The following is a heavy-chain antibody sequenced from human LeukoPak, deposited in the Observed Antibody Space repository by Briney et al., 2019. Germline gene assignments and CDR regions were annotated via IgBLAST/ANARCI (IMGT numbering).Heavy chain of an antibody. V-gene: IGHV3-48*01. CDR1: GFTFSSYS. D-gene: IGHD3-10*01. CDR3: ARDLGGVGSGIRYYYYGMDV. Sequence: GGSLRLSCAASGFTFSSYSMNWVRQALGKGLEWVSYISSSSSTIYYADSVKGRFTISRDNAKNSLYLQMNSLRAEDTAVYYCARDLGGVGSGIRYYYYGMDVWGQGTTVTVSS. J-gene: IGHJ6*02. CDR2: ISSSSSTI.